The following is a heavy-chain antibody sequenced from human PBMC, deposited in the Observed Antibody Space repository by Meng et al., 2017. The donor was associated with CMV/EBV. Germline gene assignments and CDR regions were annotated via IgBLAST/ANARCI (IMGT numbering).Heavy chain of an antibody. CDR2: INHSGST. CDR1: GGSFSGYY. CDR3: ARALSIAARPGQFYYYGMDV. J-gene: IGHJ6*02. V-gene: IGHV4-34*01. D-gene: IGHD6-6*01. Sequence: SETLSLTCAVYGGSFSGYYWSWIRQPPGKGLEWIGEINHSGSTNYNPSLKSRVTISVDTSKNQFSLKLSSVTAADTAVYSCARALSIAARPGQFYYYGMDVWGQGTTVTVSS.